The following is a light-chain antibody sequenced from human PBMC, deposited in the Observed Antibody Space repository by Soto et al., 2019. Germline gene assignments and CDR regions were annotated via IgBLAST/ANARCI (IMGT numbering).Light chain of an antibody. CDR3: SSSTDTSIL. Sequence: QSALTQAASVSGSTGQSSTLSCTGATSDFGDHKSVSWYQHHPGKSPKLIIYEVNYRPSGVSSRFSGSRSGNTASLTISGIQAEDEAHYYCSSSTDTSILFGGGTQLTVL. V-gene: IGLV2-14*01. CDR2: EVN. CDR1: TSDFGDHKS. J-gene: IGLJ2*01.